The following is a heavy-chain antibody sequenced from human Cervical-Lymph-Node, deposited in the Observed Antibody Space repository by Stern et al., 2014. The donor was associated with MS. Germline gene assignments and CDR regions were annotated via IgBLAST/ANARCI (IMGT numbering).Heavy chain of an antibody. CDR2: IIPILGIA. J-gene: IGHJ5*02. CDR1: GGTFSSYT. D-gene: IGHD2-21*02. Sequence: VQLVQSGAEVKKPGYSVKVSCKASGGTFSSYTISWVRQAPGKGLEWMGRIIPILGIANYAQKFQGRVTITADKSTSTAYMELSSLRSEDTAVYYCASFVVVTAAFDPWGQGTLVTVSS. CDR3: ASFVVVTAAFDP. V-gene: IGHV1-69*09.